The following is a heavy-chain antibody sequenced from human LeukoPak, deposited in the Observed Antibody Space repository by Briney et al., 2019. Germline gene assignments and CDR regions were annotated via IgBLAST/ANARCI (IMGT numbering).Heavy chain of an antibody. CDR2: IIPILGIA. D-gene: IGHD3-22*01. CDR1: GGTFSSYA. J-gene: IGHJ6*02. V-gene: IGHV1-69*04. CDR3: ARDQYPYYYDSSGYPHYYGMDV. Sequence: ASVKVSCKASGGTFSSYAISWVRQAPGQGLEWMGRIIPILGIANYAQKFQGRVTITADKSTSTAYMELSSLRSEDTAVYYCARDQYPYYYDSSGYPHYYGMDVWGQGTTVTVSS.